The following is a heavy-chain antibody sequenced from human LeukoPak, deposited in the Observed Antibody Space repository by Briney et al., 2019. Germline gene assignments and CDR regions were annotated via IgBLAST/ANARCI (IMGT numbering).Heavy chain of an antibody. CDR1: GFSFSTSGVC. D-gene: IGHD6-19*01. J-gene: IGHJ4*02. V-gene: IGHV2-70*12. CDR3: ARIRNYSSGIDFDY. CDR2: IDWDDDK. Sequence: ESGPTLVKPTQTLTLTCTFSGFSFSTSGVCVSWIRQPPGKALEWLARIDWDDDKHYSTSLKTRLTTSKDTSKNQVVLTMTNMDPEDTATYYCARIRNYSSGIDFDYWGRGTLITVSS.